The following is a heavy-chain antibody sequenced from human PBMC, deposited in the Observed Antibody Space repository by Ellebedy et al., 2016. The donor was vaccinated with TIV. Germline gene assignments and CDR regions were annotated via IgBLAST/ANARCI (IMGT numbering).Heavy chain of an antibody. J-gene: IGHJ5*02. CDR1: GYTFTSYY. CDR3: AREGGTPRQGRDNNWFDP. CDR2: IIPIFGTA. D-gene: IGHD1-14*01. V-gene: IGHV1-69*13. Sequence: ASVKVSCKASGYTFTSYYMHWVRQAPGQGLEWMGGIIPIFGTANYAQKFQGRVTITADESTSTAYMELRSLRSDDTAVYYCAREGGTPRQGRDNNWFDPWGQGTLVTVSS.